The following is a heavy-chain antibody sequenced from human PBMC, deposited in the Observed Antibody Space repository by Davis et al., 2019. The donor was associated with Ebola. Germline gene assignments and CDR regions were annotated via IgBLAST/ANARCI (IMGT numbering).Heavy chain of an antibody. Sequence: SVKVSCKASGYTFTSYGISWVRQAPGQGLEWMGGIIPILGIANYAQKFQGRVTITADESTSTAYMELSSLRSEDTAVYYCARVKRSTSCNDYWGQGTLVTVSS. CDR1: GYTFTSYG. CDR2: IIPILGIA. CDR3: ARVKRSTSCNDY. D-gene: IGHD2-2*01. J-gene: IGHJ4*02. V-gene: IGHV1-69*10.